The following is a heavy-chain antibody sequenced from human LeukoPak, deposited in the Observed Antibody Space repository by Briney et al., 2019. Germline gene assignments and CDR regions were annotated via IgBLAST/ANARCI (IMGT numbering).Heavy chain of an antibody. D-gene: IGHD3-10*01. Sequence: SGGSLRLSCEDSGFTFSSYSMNWIRQPPGKGLEWIGSIYYGGSTYYNPSLKSRVTISVDTSKNQFSLKLSSVTAADTAVYYCARLKKERFGELFSRLTSTPRYYFDYWGQGTLVTVSS. J-gene: IGHJ4*02. CDR3: ARLKKERFGELFSRLTSTPRYYFDY. V-gene: IGHV4-39*01. CDR1: GFTFSSYS. CDR2: IYYGGST.